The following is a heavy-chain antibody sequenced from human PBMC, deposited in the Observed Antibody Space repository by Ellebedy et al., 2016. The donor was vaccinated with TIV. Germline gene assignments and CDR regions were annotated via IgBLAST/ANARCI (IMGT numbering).Heavy chain of an antibody. CDR2: IKREIDGWTT. CDR3: TTRYYYDSSGYNQVDY. J-gene: IGHJ4*02. Sequence: GESLKTSCAASCFTFTNAWMNWVRQAPGKGLEWVGRIKREIDGWTTDYAAPVKGRFTISRDDLTNILYLQMNSLKTEDTAVYYCTTRYYYDSSGYNQVDYWGQGTLVTVSS. CDR1: CFTFTNAW. V-gene: IGHV3-15*07. D-gene: IGHD3-22*01.